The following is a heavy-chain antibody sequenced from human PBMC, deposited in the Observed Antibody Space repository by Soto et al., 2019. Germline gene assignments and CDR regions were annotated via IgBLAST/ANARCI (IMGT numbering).Heavy chain of an antibody. Sequence: GGSLRPSCAASGFTFDDYAMHWVRQAPGKGLEWVSDISWNSGSIGYADSVKGRFTISRDNAKNSLYLQMNSLRAEDTALYYCAKGRLHLGELSNDYFDYWGQGTLVTVSS. V-gene: IGHV3-9*01. D-gene: IGHD3-16*02. CDR1: GFTFDDYA. CDR2: ISWNSGSI. J-gene: IGHJ4*02. CDR3: AKGRLHLGELSNDYFDY.